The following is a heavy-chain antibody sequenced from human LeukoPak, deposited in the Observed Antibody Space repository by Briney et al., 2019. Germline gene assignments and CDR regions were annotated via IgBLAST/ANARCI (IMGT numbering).Heavy chain of an antibody. CDR2: LSGSGTIM. V-gene: IGHV3-23*01. CDR1: GFTFSSYG. J-gene: IGHJ3*01. D-gene: IGHD1-14*01. CDR3: AKEATASYRISAFDV. Sequence: QPGGSLRLSCAASGFTFSSYGMSWVRQAPGKGLEWVSSLSGSGTIMNYAASVKGRFTISRDNSKSTLYLQLNNLGAEDTALYYCAKEATASYRISAFDVWGHGTMVIVSS.